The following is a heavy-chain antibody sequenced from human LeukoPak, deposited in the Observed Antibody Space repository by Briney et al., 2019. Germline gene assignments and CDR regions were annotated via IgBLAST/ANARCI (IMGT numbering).Heavy chain of an antibody. J-gene: IGHJ4*02. CDR2: ISSSSSYI. CDR1: GFTFSSYW. V-gene: IGHV3-21*01. D-gene: IGHD6-13*01. CDR3: AREFGYSSSWLAYYFDY. Sequence: GGSLRLSCAASGFTFSSYWMSWVRQAPGKGLEWVSSISSSSSYIYYADSVKGRFTISRDNAKNSLYLQMNSLRAEDTAVYYCAREFGYSSSWLAYYFDYWGQGTLVTVSS.